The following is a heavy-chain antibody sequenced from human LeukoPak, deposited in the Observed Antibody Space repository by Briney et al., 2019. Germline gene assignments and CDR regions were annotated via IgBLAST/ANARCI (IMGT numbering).Heavy chain of an antibody. D-gene: IGHD6-13*01. CDR3: ARGLAAAGTDDAFDI. J-gene: IGHJ3*02. CDR2: ISAYNGNT. Sequence: GASVKVSCKASGYTFTSYGISWVRQAPGQGLEWMGWISAYNGNTNYAQKLQVRVTMTTDTSTSTAYMDLRSLRSDATAVYYCARGLAAAGTDDAFDIWGQGTMVTVSS. CDR1: GYTFTSYG. V-gene: IGHV1-18*01.